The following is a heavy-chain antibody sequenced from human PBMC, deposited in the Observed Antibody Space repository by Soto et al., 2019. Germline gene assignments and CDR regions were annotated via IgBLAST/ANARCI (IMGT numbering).Heavy chain of an antibody. CDR2: ISYDVSNK. V-gene: IGHV3-30*18. D-gene: IGHD3-10*01. Sequence: GGSLRLSCAASGFTFSSYGMHWVRQAPGKGLEWVAVISYDVSNKYYADSVKGRFTISRDNSKNTLYLQMNSLRAEDTAVYYCAKPICRGYYGSESYCDAFDIWGQGTLVTVSS. CDR3: AKPICRGYYGSESYCDAFDI. CDR1: GFTFSSYG. J-gene: IGHJ3*02.